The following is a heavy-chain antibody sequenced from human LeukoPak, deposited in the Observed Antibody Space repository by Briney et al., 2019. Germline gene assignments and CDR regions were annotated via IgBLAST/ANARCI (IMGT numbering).Heavy chain of an antibody. V-gene: IGHV1-18*01. J-gene: IGHJ3*02. Sequence: GASVKVSCKASGYTFTSYGISWVRQAPGQGLEWMGWISAYDGNTNYAQKLQGRVTMTTDTSTSTAYMELRSLRSEDTAVYYCASRAPGYYDSSGYYYDAFDIWGQGTMVTVSS. CDR2: ISAYDGNT. D-gene: IGHD3-22*01. CDR3: ASRAPGYYDSSGYYYDAFDI. CDR1: GYTFTSYG.